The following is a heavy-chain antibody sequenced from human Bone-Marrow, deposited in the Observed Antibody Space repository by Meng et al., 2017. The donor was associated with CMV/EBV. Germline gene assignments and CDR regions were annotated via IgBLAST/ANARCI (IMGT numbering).Heavy chain of an antibody. D-gene: IGHD4-11*01. CDR2: ISAYNGNT. Sequence: ASVKVSCKASGYTFTSYGISWVRQAPGQGLEWMGWISAYNGNTNYAQKLQGRVTMTTDTSTSTAYMELRSLRSDDTAVYYCARSRRLQGLGYYYYGMDVWGQGTTATVSS. CDR1: GYTFTSYG. CDR3: ARSRRLQGLGYYYYGMDV. V-gene: IGHV1-18*04. J-gene: IGHJ6*02.